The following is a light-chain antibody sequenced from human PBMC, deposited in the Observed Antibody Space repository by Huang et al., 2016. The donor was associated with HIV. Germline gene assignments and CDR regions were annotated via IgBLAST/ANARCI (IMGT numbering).Light chain of an antibody. Sequence: DIQMTQSPFSLSASVGERVTITCRASQSISRYLNWYQQKPGKAPKLLIYAASSLHSGVPARFSGSGSGTDFTLTISSLQPEDFATYYCQQSYRTPHTFGQGTKLEIK. J-gene: IGKJ2*01. V-gene: IGKV1-39*01. CDR2: AAS. CDR3: QQSYRTPHT. CDR1: QSISRY.